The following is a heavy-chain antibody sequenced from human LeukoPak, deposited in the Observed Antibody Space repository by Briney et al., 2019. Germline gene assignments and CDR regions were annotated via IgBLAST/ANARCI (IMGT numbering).Heavy chain of an antibody. CDR3: TSNYYDSSFYYYYFEF. D-gene: IGHD3-22*01. V-gene: IGHV3-30*03. CDR1: GFTFSSYG. Sequence: GRSLRLSCAASGFTFSSYGMHWVRQAPGKGLEWVAVISNDGSIESYADSVKGRFTISRDNSKNTLYLQMNSLRAEDTAVYYCTSNYYDSSFYYYYFEFWGQGTLVTVSS. J-gene: IGHJ4*02. CDR2: ISNDGSIE.